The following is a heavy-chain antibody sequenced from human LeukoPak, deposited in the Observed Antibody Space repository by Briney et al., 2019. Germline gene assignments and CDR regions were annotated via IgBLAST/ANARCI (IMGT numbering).Heavy chain of an antibody. CDR1: GGSISSSSYY. CDR2: IYYSGST. J-gene: IGHJ3*02. D-gene: IGHD2-8*01. Sequence: SETLSLTCTVSGGSISSSSYYWGWIRQPPGKGLEWIGSIYYSGSTYYNPSLKSRVTISVDTSKNQFSLKLSSVTAADTAVYYCARDHPEQYCTNGVCYDQISHAFDIWGQGTMVTVSS. V-gene: IGHV4-39*07. CDR3: ARDHPEQYCTNGVCYDQISHAFDI.